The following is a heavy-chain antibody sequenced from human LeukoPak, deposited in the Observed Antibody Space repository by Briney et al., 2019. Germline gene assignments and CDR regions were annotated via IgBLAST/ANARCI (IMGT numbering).Heavy chain of an antibody. CDR1: GYTFTSYA. J-gene: IGHJ4*02. D-gene: IGHD4/OR15-4a*01. CDR2: INAGNGNT. Sequence: ASVEVSCKASGYTFTSYAMHWVRQAPGQRLEWMGWINAGNGNTKYSQKFQGRVTITRDTSASTAYMELSSLRSEDTAVYYCARGLYYGAYYFDYWGQGTLVTVSS. CDR3: ARGLYYGAYYFDY. V-gene: IGHV1-3*01.